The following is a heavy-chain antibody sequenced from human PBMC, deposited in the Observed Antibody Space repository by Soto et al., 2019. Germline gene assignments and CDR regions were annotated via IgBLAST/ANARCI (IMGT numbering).Heavy chain of an antibody. CDR1: GGTFSSYP. CDR2: IIPIIGTA. J-gene: IGHJ3*02. D-gene: IGHD3-22*01. CDR3: ATQSYYYDRSGYAYDAFDI. Sequence: QVQVVQSGAEVKKPGSSVKVSCKASGGTFSSYPISWVRQAPGQGLEWVGGIIPIIGTAAYTQKFQGRVTITADKSTGTAYMVLSSLRSEDTALYYCATQSYYYDRSGYAYDAFDIWGQGTMVTVSS. V-gene: IGHV1-69*06.